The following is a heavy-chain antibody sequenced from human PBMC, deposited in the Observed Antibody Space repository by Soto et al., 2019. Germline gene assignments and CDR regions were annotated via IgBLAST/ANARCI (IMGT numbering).Heavy chain of an antibody. J-gene: IGHJ5*02. V-gene: IGHV1-2*04. CDR1: GYTFTGYY. CDR3: ARGYCSSTSCFDWFDP. Sequence: ASVKVSCKASGYTFTGYYMHWVRQAPGQGLEWMGWINPNSGGTNYAQKFQGWVTMTRDTSISTAYMELSRLRSDDTAVYYCARGYCSSTSCFDWFDPWGQGTPVTVSS. D-gene: IGHD2-2*01. CDR2: INPNSGGT.